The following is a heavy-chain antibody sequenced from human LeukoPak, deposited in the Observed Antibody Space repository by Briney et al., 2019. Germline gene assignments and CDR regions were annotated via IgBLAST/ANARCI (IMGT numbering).Heavy chain of an antibody. CDR1: GYTFTAYY. CDR3: ARGPTYYDFWSGYPEGYYYMDV. V-gene: IGHV1-2*02. CDR2: INPNSGGT. Sequence: GASVKVSCKASGYTFTAYYRHWVRQAPGQGLEWMGWINPNSGGTNYAQKFQGRVTMTRDTSISTAYMELSSLRSEDTAVYYCARGPTYYDFWSGYPEGYYYMDVWGKGTTVTVSS. J-gene: IGHJ6*03. D-gene: IGHD3-3*01.